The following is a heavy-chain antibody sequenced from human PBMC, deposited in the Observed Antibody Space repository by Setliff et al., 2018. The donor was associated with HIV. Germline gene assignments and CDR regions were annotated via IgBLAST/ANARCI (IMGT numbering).Heavy chain of an antibody. Sequence: PSETLSLTCTVPGGSISSYYWSWIRQPPGKGLEWIGYIYYSGSTNYNPSLKSRVTISVDTSKNQFSLKLSSVTAADTAVYYCARTYSGYDFHYYYMDVWGKGTTVTVSS. J-gene: IGHJ6*03. CDR1: GGSISSYY. V-gene: IGHV4-59*01. D-gene: IGHD5-12*01. CDR2: IYYSGST. CDR3: ARTYSGYDFHYYYMDV.